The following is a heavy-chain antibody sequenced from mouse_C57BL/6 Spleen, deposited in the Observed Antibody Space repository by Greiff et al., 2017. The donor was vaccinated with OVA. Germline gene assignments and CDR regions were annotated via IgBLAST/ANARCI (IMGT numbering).Heavy chain of an antibody. D-gene: IGHD1-1*01. CDR3: ASGVYDYGSSYAMDD. CDR1: GYSFTDYY. CDR2: INPNYGTT. Sequence: VQLQQSGPELVKPGASVKMSCKASGYSFTDYYMNWVKQSHGQSLEWIGVINPNYGTTSYNQKFKGKATLTVDQSSSTAYMQLNSLTSEDSAVYDGASGVYDYGSSYAMDDWGQGTSVTVSS. V-gene: IGHV1-39*01. J-gene: IGHJ4*01.